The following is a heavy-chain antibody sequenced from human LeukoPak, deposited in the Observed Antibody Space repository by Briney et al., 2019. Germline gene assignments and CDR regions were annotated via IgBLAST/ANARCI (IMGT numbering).Heavy chain of an antibody. D-gene: IGHD6-25*01. CDR2: ISYDGSNK. J-gene: IGHJ1*01. CDR1: GFTFSSYA. CDR3: ARPDGSGEYFQH. V-gene: IGHV3-30-3*01. Sequence: GGSLRVSCAASGFTFSSYAMHGVRQAPGKGLEWVAVISYDGSNKYYADSVKGRFTISRDNSKNTLYLQMNSLRAEDTAVYYCARPDGSGEYFQHWGQGTLVTVSS.